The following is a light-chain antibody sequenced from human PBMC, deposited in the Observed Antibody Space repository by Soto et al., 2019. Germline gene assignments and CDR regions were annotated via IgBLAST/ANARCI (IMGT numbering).Light chain of an antibody. Sequence: QLVLTQPRSVSGSPGQSVTISCTGTSSDVGRYNFVSWYQQYPGKAPQLILYDVTKRPSGVPDRFSGSKSGNTASLAISGLQAEDEADYYCCSYAGSSTLFGGGTKLTVL. J-gene: IGLJ2*01. V-gene: IGLV2-11*01. CDR3: CSYAGSSTL. CDR2: DVT. CDR1: SSDVGRYNF.